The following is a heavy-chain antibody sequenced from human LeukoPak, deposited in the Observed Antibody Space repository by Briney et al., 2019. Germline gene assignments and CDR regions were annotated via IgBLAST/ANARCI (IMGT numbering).Heavy chain of an antibody. CDR1: GFTFSSYG. V-gene: IGHV3-30*02. CDR3: AKDPGVTMVRGVKGVYFDY. J-gene: IGHJ4*02. Sequence: GGSLRLSCAASGFTFSSYGMHRVRQAPGKGLEWVAFIRYDGSNKYYADSVKGRFTISRDNSKNTLYLQMNSLRAEDTAVYYCAKDPGVTMVRGVKGVYFDYWGQGTLVTVSS. D-gene: IGHD3-10*01. CDR2: IRYDGSNK.